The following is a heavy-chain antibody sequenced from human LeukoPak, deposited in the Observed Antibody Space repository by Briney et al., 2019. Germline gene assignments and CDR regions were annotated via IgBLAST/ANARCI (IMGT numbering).Heavy chain of an antibody. CDR3: ATRGYYDSSVYSTIHQIDY. D-gene: IGHD3-22*01. CDR1: GFTFSNYA. J-gene: IGHJ4*02. V-gene: IGHV3-20*04. Sequence: PGGSLTLSRAASGFTFSNYAMNSVRHPPGKGLECVSGINWNGDSTGHADSVKGRFTISRDNAKNSLYLQMNSLRAEDTALYYCATRGYYDSSVYSTIHQIDYWGQGTLVTVSS. CDR2: INWNGDST.